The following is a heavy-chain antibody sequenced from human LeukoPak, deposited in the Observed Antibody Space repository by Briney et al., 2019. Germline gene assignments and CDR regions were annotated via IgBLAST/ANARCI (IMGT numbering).Heavy chain of an antibody. V-gene: IGHV4-38-2*02. CDR1: GYSISSGYY. CDR3: ARAYSSSWYYNWFDP. Sequence: SETLSLTCTVSGYSISSGYYWGWIRQPLGKGLEWIGSIYNSGSTYYNPSLKSRVTISVDTSKNQFSLKLRSVTAADTAMYYCARAYSSSWYYNWFDPWGQGTLVTVSS. D-gene: IGHD6-13*01. CDR2: IYNSGST. J-gene: IGHJ5*02.